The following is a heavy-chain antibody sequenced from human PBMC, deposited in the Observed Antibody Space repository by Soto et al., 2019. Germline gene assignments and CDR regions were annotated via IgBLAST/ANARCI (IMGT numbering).Heavy chain of an antibody. V-gene: IGHV1-2*02. D-gene: IGHD4-4*01. Sequence: QVHLVQSGAEVKQPGASVKVSCKASGYTFSVYHMHWVRQAPGQGLEWMGWVHPNSGGTNYAQSFEGRVTMTRDTSINTAYMELSRLTSDDPAVYYCAKELQRGIDVWGQGTTVTVSS. J-gene: IGHJ6*02. CDR2: VHPNSGGT. CDR3: AKELQRGIDV. CDR1: GYTFSVYH.